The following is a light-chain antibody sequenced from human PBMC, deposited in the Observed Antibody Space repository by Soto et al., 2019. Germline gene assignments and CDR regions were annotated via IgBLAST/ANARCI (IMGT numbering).Light chain of an antibody. J-gene: IGLJ1*01. CDR2: DVT. CDR1: SSDVGGYNY. Sequence: QSALTQPASVSGSPGQSITISCTGTSSDVGGYNYVSWYQQHAGKAPKLIIYDVTKRPSGVSDRFSGSKSGNTASLTISGLQAEDEGDYFCSSFTGSSTSYVFGSGTKVTVL. CDR3: SSFTGSSTSYV. V-gene: IGLV2-14*03.